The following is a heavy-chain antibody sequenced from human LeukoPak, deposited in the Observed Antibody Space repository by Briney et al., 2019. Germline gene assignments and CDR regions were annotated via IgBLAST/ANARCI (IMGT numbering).Heavy chain of an antibody. J-gene: IGHJ4*02. D-gene: IGHD3-22*01. CDR2: ISGSGGDT. CDR3: AKDLPFYYDSTGYYSYCFDF. Sequence: GGSLRLSCAASGFTFSNYAMSWVRQAPGKGLEWVSTISGSGGDTYYADSVKGRFTISRDHSKNTLYLQMNSLRAEDTAVYYCAKDLPFYYDSTGYYSYCFDFWGQGTLVIVSS. V-gene: IGHV3-23*01. CDR1: GFTFSNYA.